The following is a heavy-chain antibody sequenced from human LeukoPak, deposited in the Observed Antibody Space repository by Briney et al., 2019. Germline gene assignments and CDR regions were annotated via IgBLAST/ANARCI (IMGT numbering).Heavy chain of an antibody. Sequence: GGSLRLSCAASGFTFSNSWMHWVRQGPGKGPVWVSRIKSDGSYITYADSVKGRFIISRDNAENTLYLQMNSLRVDDTAVYYCATGDSGWYNYWGQGTLVTVSA. D-gene: IGHD6-19*01. CDR3: ATGDSGWYNY. CDR1: GFTFSNSW. CDR2: IKSDGSYI. V-gene: IGHV3-74*03. J-gene: IGHJ4*02.